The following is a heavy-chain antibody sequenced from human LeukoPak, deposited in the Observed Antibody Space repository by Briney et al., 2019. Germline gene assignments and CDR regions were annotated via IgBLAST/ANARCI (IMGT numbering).Heavy chain of an antibody. CDR3: AKDLTYATRGYYYYMDV. J-gene: IGHJ6*03. V-gene: IGHV3-23*01. D-gene: IGHD2-8*01. CDR1: GFTFSSYE. CDR2: ISGSGGST. Sequence: GGSLRLSCAASGFTFSSYEMNWVRQAPGKGLEWVSAISGSGGSTYYADSVKGRFTISRDNSKNTLYLQMNSLRAEDTAVYYCAKDLTYATRGYYYYMDVWGKGTTVTVSS.